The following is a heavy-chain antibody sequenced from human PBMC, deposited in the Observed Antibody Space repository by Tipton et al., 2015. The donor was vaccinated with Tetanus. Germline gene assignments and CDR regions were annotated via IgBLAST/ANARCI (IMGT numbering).Heavy chain of an antibody. CDR1: GFIFSSYG. V-gene: IGHV3-53*01. Sequence: PRLSCAASGFIFSSYGIHWVRQAPGKGLEWVSVIYSDGSTYYADSVKGRFTISRDNLKNTLSLQMNSLRAEDTAVYYCARGLGVDYWGQGTLVTVSS. D-gene: IGHD7-27*01. CDR2: IYSDGST. J-gene: IGHJ4*02. CDR3: ARGLGVDY.